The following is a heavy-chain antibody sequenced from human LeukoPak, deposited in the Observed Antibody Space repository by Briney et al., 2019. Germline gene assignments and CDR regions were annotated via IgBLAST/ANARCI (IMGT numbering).Heavy chain of an antibody. CDR1: SGSISSYY. V-gene: IGHV4-34*01. D-gene: IGHD3-3*01. CDR2: INHSGST. CDR3: ASSGFWSGYKPHDY. Sequence: PSETLSLTCTVSSGSISSYYWSWIRQPPGKGLEWIGEINHSGSTNYNPFLKSRVTISVDTSKNQFSLKLSSVTAADTAVYYCASSGFWSGYKPHDYWGQGTLVTVSS. J-gene: IGHJ4*02.